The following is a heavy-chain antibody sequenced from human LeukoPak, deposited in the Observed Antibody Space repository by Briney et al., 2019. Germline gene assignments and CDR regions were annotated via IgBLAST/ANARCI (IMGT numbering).Heavy chain of an antibody. CDR2: IKQDGSEI. J-gene: IGHJ4*02. D-gene: IGHD4-11*01. V-gene: IGHV3-7*01. CDR3: ARVGATVTNREFDY. CDR1: GFTLSSYW. Sequence: GGSLRLSCAASGFTLSSYWMIWVRQAPGKGLEWVANIKQDGSEISYVDSVKGRFTISRDNAKNSLYLQMNSLRAEDTAVYYCARVGATVTNREFDYWGQGTLVTVSS.